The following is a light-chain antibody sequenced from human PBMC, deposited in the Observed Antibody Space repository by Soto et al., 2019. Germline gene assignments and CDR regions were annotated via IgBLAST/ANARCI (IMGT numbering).Light chain of an antibody. Sequence: QSVLTQPPSVSADPGQKVTISCSGSSSNSGNNYVSWYQQLPGTAPKLLIYDNNKRPSGIPDRFSGSKSGTSATLGITGLQTGDEADYYCGTWDSSLSAVVFGGGTKLTVL. CDR1: SSNSGNNY. CDR2: DNN. J-gene: IGLJ2*01. CDR3: GTWDSSLSAVV. V-gene: IGLV1-51*01.